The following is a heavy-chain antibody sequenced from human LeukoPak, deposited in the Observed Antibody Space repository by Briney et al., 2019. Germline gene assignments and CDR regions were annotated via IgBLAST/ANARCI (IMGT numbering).Heavy chain of an antibody. CDR2: IWYDGSEE. V-gene: IGHV3-33*01. Sequence: GGSLRLSCAASGFTFSSYDMHWVRQAPGKGLEWVAIIWYDGSEEYYADSVKGRFTISRDNSKNTLYLQMNSLRAEDTAMCYCASPTVTAHAFDVWGQGTMVTVSS. J-gene: IGHJ3*01. CDR1: GFTFSSYD. CDR3: ASPTVTAHAFDV. D-gene: IGHD4-17*01.